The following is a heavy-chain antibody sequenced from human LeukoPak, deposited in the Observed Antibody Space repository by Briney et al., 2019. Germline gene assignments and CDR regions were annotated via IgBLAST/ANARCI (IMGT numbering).Heavy chain of an antibody. CDR3: ARLDSGSYYWAYNWFDP. CDR1: GYTFTSYG. Sequence: ASVKVSCKASGYTFTSYGISGVRQAPGQGLEGMGWISAYNGNTNYAQKLQGRVTMTTDTSTSTAYMELRSLRSDDTAVYYCARLDSGSYYWAYNWFDPWGQGTLVTVSS. V-gene: IGHV1-18*01. CDR2: ISAYNGNT. D-gene: IGHD1-26*01. J-gene: IGHJ5*02.